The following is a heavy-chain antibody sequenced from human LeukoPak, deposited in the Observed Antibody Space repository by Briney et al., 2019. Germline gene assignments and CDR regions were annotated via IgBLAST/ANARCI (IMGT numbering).Heavy chain of an antibody. J-gene: IGHJ6*03. CDR2: IIPIFGTA. CDR1: GYTFTGYY. CDR3: ARVTPTYGSYYYYMDV. Sequence: SVKVSCKASGYTFTGYYMHWVRQAPGQGLEWMGGIIPIFGTANYAQKFQGRVTITTDESTSTAYMELSSLRSEDTAVYYCARVTPTYGSYYYYMDVWGKGTTVTVSS. V-gene: IGHV1-69*05. D-gene: IGHD2/OR15-2a*01.